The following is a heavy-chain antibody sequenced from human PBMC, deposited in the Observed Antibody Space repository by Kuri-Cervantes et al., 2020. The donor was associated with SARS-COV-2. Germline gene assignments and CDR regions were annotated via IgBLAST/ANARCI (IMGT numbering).Heavy chain of an antibody. Sequence: ESLKISCTVSGYSISSGYYWGWIRQPPGKGLEWIGSIYHSGSTYYNPSLKSRVTISVDTSKNQFSLKLSSVTAADTAVYYCARDCSSTSCSGEQNMDVWGKGTTVTVSS. V-gene: IGHV4-38-2*02. CDR1: GYSISSGYY. D-gene: IGHD2-2*01. CDR2: IYHSGST. J-gene: IGHJ6*03. CDR3: ARDCSSTSCSGEQNMDV.